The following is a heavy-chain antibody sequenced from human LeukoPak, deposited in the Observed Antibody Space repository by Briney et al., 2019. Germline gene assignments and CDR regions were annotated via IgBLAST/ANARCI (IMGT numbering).Heavy chain of an antibody. V-gene: IGHV3-30*04. J-gene: IGHJ4*02. D-gene: IGHD3-10*01. Sequence: PGRSLRLSCAASGFTFSMYAMYWVRQAPGKGLEWVAVISYDGSNKYYGDSVKGRFTISRDNSKNTLYLQMNSLRAEDTALYYCARDRDYYYGPGSYYLGPSDYWGQGTLVTVSS. CDR3: ARDRDYYYGPGSYYLGPSDY. CDR1: GFTFSMYA. CDR2: ISYDGSNK.